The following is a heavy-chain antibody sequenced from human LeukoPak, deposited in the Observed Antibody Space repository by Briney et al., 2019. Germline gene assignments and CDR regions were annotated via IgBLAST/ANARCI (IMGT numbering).Heavy chain of an antibody. Sequence: GGCLRLSCVAPGLTLSTASINWGRQTPGQGLEWISYIDKSGNTISYADSVKGRFTIARDNAKNSLYLQMSSLRAEDTAVYFCADNLSRWGQGTLVTVSP. J-gene: IGHJ4*02. D-gene: IGHD1-1*01. V-gene: IGHV3-48*04. CDR3: ADNLSR. CDR2: IDKSGNTI. CDR1: GLTLSTAS.